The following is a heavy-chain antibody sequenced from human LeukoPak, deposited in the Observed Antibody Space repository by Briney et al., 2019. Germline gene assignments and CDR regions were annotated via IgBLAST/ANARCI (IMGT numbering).Heavy chain of an antibody. V-gene: IGHV3-74*01. J-gene: IGHJ3*02. CDR1: GFTFSTFW. D-gene: IGHD3/OR15-3a*01. CDR2: INNDGTDT. CDR3: VRGFFGPDI. Sequence: GGSLRLSCAASGFTFSTFWMHWVRQAPGKGLVWVSRINNDGTDTIYADSVKGRFTSSRDNATSTLYLQMNSLRAEDTAVYFCVRGFFGPDIWGQGTMVTVSS.